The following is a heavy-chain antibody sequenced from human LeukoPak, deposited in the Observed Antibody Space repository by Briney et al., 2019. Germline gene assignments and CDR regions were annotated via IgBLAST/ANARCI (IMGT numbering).Heavy chain of an antibody. CDR3: AKDVSPYGGEWDYFDY. CDR1: GFTFSSYA. CDR2: ISASGGST. V-gene: IGHV3-23*01. Sequence: PGGSLRPSCAASGFTFSSYAMSWVRQAPGKGLEWVSAISASGGSTYLADSVKGRFTISRDNSKNTLYLQMNSLRAEDTAVYYCAKDVSPYGGEWDYFDYWGQGTLVTVSS. D-gene: IGHD4-23*01. J-gene: IGHJ4*02.